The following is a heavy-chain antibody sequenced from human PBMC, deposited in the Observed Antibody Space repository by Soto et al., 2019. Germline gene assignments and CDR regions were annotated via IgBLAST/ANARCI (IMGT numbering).Heavy chain of an antibody. CDR2: IIPIFGTA. D-gene: IGHD2-21*02. CDR3: ARGGNCGGDCYSLAYYYSFGMDV. CDR1: GGTFSSYA. V-gene: IGHV1-69*12. J-gene: IGHJ6*02. Sequence: QVQLVQSGAEVKKPGSSVKVSCKASGGTFSSYAISWVRQAPGQGLEWMGGIIPIFGTANYAQKFQGRVTITADESTSTAYMERISLRSEDTAVYYCARGGNCGGDCYSLAYYYSFGMDVWGQGTTVTVSS.